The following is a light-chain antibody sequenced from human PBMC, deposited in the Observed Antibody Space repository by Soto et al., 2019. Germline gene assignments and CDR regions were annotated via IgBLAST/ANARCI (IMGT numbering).Light chain of an antibody. V-gene: IGKV3-15*01. CDR1: ETVRTN. CDR3: QQYYNWPPYT. J-gene: IGKJ2*01. CDR2: GAS. Sequence: IVMTQSPATLSVSPGARVTLSCRASETVRTNLDWFQQKPGQTPRLLIFGASTRATGMPTRFTGSGSETEVTLTIGSLQSEDLAVYYCQQYYNWPPYTFGQGTQLEI.